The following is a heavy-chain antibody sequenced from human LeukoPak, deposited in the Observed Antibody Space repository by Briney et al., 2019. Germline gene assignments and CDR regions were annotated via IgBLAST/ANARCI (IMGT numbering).Heavy chain of an antibody. V-gene: IGHV3-33*01. D-gene: IGHD6-13*01. J-gene: IGHJ5*02. CDR1: GFTFSSYG. Sequence: PGRSLRLSCAASGFTFSSYGMHWVRQAPGKGLERVAVIWYDGSNKHYADSVKGRFTISRDNSKNTLFLQMNSLRADDTAVYYCARGQKLASWGQGTLVTVSS. CDR3: ARGQKLAS. CDR2: IWYDGSNK.